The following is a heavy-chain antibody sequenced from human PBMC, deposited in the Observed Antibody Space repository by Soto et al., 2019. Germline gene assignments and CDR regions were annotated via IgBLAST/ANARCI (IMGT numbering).Heavy chain of an antibody. CDR1: GGSLSTYY. D-gene: IGHD1-26*01. CDR3: ARDKGGWPDY. V-gene: IGHV4-59*01. Sequence: QVQLQESGPGLVKPSETLSLTCTVSGGSLSTYYWSWIRQPPGKGLEWIGYIYYTGSTHYNPSLKSRVSLSLDTSKNPFSLQLTSVTAADTAVYYCARDKGGWPDYWGQGTLVTVSS. CDR2: IYYTGST. J-gene: IGHJ4*02.